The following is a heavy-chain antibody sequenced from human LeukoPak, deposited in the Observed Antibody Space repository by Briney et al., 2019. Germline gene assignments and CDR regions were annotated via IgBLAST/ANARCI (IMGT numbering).Heavy chain of an antibody. CDR2: ISSSSSYI. V-gene: IGHV3-21*01. Sequence: GGSLRLSCAASGFTFSSYSMNWVRQAPGKGLEWVSSISSSSSYIYYADSVKGRFTISRDNAKNSLYLQMNSLRAEDTAVYYCAGSIVVVPAATFDPWGQGHLVTVSS. J-gene: IGHJ5*02. CDR3: AGSIVVVPAATFDP. D-gene: IGHD2-2*01. CDR1: GFTFSSYS.